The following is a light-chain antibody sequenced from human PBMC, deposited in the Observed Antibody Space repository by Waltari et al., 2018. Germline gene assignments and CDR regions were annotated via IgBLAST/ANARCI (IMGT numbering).Light chain of an antibody. Sequence: IQMTQYPSLLSASVGDRVTINCRARQSISDSLNWYQQKPGKTPKLLIYAASTLQSGVPSRFSGSGYGTDFTLTISRLQREDFATYYCQQSYNDPLTFGGGTKMEIK. CDR2: AAS. CDR1: QSISDS. V-gene: IGKV1-39*01. CDR3: QQSYNDPLT. J-gene: IGKJ4*01.